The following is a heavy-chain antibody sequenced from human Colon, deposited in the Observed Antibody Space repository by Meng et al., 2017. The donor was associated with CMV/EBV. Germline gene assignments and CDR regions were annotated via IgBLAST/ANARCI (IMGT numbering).Heavy chain of an antibody. CDR3: VRVICGGDCYLDY. V-gene: IGHV1-69*12. CDR1: KGTFTSYP. D-gene: IGHD2-21*02. CDR2: IITISGTT. J-gene: IGHJ4*02. Sequence: QVQLEQSGAEVKKPGSSVKVSCKASKGTFTSYPISWVRQGPGQGFEWVGGIITISGTTDYAQKFQGRVTITADESTSTAYMKLSNLRSEDTVIYYCVRVICGGDCYLDYWGRGTLVTVSS.